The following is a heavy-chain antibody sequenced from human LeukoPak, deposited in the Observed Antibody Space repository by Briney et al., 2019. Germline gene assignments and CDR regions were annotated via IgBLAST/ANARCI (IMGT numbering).Heavy chain of an antibody. D-gene: IGHD6-13*01. CDR3: AKGQELDDGVFDS. CDR2: IRSNGDTT. J-gene: IGHJ4*02. CDR1: GFTFSSLA. Sequence: PGGALRLSCTASGFTFSSLAMTWVRQAPGKGLEWVSTIRSNGDTTYNADSVKRRFTISRDNSKNTLYLELNSLRVEDTATFYCAKGQELDDGVFDSWGQGTMVTVSS. V-gene: IGHV3-23*01.